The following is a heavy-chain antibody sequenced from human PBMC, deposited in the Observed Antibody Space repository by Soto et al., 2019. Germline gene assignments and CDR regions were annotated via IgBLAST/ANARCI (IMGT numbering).Heavy chain of an antibody. J-gene: IGHJ4*02. Sequence: QVQLVQSGAEVKQPGASVKVSCKASGYTFTGFHIHWVRQAPGQGLEWMGWINPNGGGRNYAQKFQGSVTMTRDTSISTAYMELSRLKSDDTAVYYCARGSVGPTTDFDYWGQGTLVTVSS. CDR3: ARGSVGPTTDFDY. CDR2: INPNGGGR. CDR1: GYTFTGFH. V-gene: IGHV1-2*04. D-gene: IGHD1-26*01.